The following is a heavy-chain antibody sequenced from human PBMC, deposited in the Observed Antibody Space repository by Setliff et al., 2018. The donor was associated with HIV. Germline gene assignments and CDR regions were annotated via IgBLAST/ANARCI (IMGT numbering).Heavy chain of an antibody. V-gene: IGHV4-61*01. CDR2: IHYSGSS. Sequence: PSETLSLTCTVSGASISDSKYYWGWIRQPPGKGLEWIGNIHYSGSSNYNPSLKSRVTMSVDTSKNQFSLNLTSVTAADTAVYYCARDRGSYNFWSGLARGDNWFDPWGQGTLVTVSS. J-gene: IGHJ5*02. CDR3: ARDRGSYNFWSGLARGDNWFDP. CDR1: GASISDSKYY. D-gene: IGHD3-3*01.